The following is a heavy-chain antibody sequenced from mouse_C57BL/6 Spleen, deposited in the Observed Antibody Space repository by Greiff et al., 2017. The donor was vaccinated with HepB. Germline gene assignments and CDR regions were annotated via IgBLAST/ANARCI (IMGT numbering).Heavy chain of an antibody. CDR1: GFTFSSYA. Sequence: EVQVVESGGGLVKPGGSLKLSCAASGFTFSSYAMSWVRQTPEKRLEWVATISDGGSYTYYPDNVKGRFTISRDNAKNNLYLQMSHLKSEDTAMYYCARERGRAAMDYWGQGTSVTVSS. CDR3: ARERGRAAMDY. CDR2: ISDGGSYT. J-gene: IGHJ4*01. V-gene: IGHV5-4*01. D-gene: IGHD3-1*01.